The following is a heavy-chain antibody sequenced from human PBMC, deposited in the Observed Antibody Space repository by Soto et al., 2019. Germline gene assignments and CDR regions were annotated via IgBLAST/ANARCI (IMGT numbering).Heavy chain of an antibody. D-gene: IGHD5-12*01. CDR3: ARVGATIVSDAFDI. CDR2: IYYSGST. V-gene: IGHV4-39*01. CDR1: GGSISSSSYY. J-gene: IGHJ3*02. Sequence: QLPLQESGPGLVKPSETLSLTCTVSGGSISSSSYYWGWIRQPPGKGLEWIGSIYYSGSTYYNPSLKSRVTISVDTSKNQFSLKLSSVTAADTAVYYCARVGATIVSDAFDIWGQGTMVTVSS.